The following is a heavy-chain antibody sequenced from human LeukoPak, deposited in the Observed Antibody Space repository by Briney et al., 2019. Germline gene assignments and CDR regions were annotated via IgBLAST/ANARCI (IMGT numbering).Heavy chain of an antibody. CDR2: ISYDGSNK. V-gene: IGHV3-30*18. CDR3: AKDADSSGWYNDY. J-gene: IGHJ4*02. Sequence: GGSLRLSCAASGFTFSSYGMHWVRQAPGKGLEWVAVISYDGSNKYYADSVKGRFTISRDNSKNTLYLQMNSLRAEDTAVYYCAKDADSSGWYNDYWGQGTLVTVSS. CDR1: GFTFSSYG. D-gene: IGHD6-19*01.